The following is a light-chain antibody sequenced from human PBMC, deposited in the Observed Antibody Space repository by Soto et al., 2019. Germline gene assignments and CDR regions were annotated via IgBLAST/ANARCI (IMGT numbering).Light chain of an antibody. CDR2: GAS. Sequence: EIVLTQSPGTLSLSPGERATLSCRASQSVSSSYLGWYQQKPGQAPRLLIFGASSRATGIPDRFSGSGSGTDFTLTISRLEPEDFAVYYCQQGMYTFCQGTKLEIK. J-gene: IGKJ2*01. CDR1: QSVSSSY. CDR3: QQGMYT. V-gene: IGKV3-20*01.